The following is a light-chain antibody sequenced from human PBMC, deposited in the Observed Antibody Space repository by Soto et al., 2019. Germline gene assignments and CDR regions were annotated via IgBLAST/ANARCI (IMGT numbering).Light chain of an antibody. CDR2: EVS. J-gene: IGLJ1*01. V-gene: IGLV2-14*01. CDR1: SSDVGGYNY. CDR3: SSYTSSSTPYV. Sequence: QSVLTQPASVSGSPGQSITISCTGTSSDVGGYNYVSWYQQHAGKAPKLMIYEVSNRPSGVSNRFSGSKSGNTASLTISGLQAEDEADYYCSSYTSSSTPYVFGSGTKVTV.